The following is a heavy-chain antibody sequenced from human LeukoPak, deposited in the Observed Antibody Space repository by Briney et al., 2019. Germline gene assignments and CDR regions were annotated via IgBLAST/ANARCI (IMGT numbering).Heavy chain of an antibody. J-gene: IGHJ4*02. CDR1: GGSFSGYH. CDR2: INHSGNT. Sequence: KTSETLSLTCAVYGGSFSGYHWTWIRQPPGKGLEWIGEINHSGNTNYNPSLKSRGIISIDTSKNQFSLKLSSVTAADTAVYYCARHRLVRGVLKASKFDYWGQGTLVTVSS. D-gene: IGHD3-10*01. V-gene: IGHV4-34*01. CDR3: ARHRLVRGVLKASKFDY.